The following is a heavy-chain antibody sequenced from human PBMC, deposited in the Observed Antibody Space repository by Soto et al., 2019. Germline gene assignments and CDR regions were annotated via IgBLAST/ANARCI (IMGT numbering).Heavy chain of an antibody. CDR2: VNPNSGNT. CDR3: ARGRGWATWFDT. J-gene: IGHJ5*02. Sequence: QVQLVQSGAEVKKPGASVKVSCQASGYTFTTYDSTWLRQATGQGLEWRGWVNPNSGNTAYAQKFQGRVTITRNTSIYTAYMELSSLKSEDTAVYYSARGRGWATWFDTWGQGTLVTVSS. CDR1: GYTFTTYD. V-gene: IGHV1-8*01. D-gene: IGHD6-19*01.